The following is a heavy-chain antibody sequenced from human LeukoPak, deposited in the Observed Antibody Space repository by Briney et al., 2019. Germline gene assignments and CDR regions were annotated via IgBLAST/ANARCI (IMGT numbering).Heavy chain of an antibody. D-gene: IGHD4-17*01. J-gene: IGHJ5*02. CDR3: ARGRPRGDYVFYNWFDP. V-gene: IGHV4-61*01. CDR1: GGSVSSGTYY. Sequence: PSETLSLTCTVSGGSVSSGTYYWSWIRQPPGTGLEWIGYIYYSGSTNYNPSLKSRVTISVDTSKNQFSLKLSSVTAADTAVYYCARGRPRGDYVFYNWFDPWGQGTLVTVSS. CDR2: IYYSGST.